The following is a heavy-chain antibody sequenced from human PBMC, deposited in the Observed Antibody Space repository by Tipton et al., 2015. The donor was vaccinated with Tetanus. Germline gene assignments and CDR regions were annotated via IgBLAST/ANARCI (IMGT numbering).Heavy chain of an antibody. V-gene: IGHV4-59*01. J-gene: IGHJ5*02. CDR3: ARARSASTGLEKGFDP. CDR1: GGSTNSYY. Sequence: TLSLTCTVSGGSTNSYYWSWLRRPPGKALEWIGYIYFSGHTKYSPSLKSRVTMSVDTSMNQVSLNLTSVTAADSAVYYCARARSASTGLEKGFDPWGQGTLVTVSS. D-gene: IGHD3-9*01. CDR2: IYFSGHT.